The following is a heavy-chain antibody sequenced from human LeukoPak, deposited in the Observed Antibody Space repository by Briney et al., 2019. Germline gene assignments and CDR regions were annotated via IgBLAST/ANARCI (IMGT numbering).Heavy chain of an antibody. CDR1: GGSFSGYY. CDR2: INHSGST. Sequence: RPSETLSLTCAVYGGSFSGYYWGWIRQPPGKGLEWIGEINHSGSTNYNPSLKSLVTISVDTSKNQFSLKLSSVTAADTAVYYCASPQSSTYYYGSGSYYTRAFDIWGQGTMVTVSS. V-gene: IGHV4-34*01. CDR3: ASPQSSTYYYGSGSYYTRAFDI. D-gene: IGHD3-10*01. J-gene: IGHJ3*02.